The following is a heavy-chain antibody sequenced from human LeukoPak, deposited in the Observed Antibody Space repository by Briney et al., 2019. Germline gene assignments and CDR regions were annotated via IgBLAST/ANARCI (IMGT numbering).Heavy chain of an antibody. Sequence: ASVKVSCKASGYTFTSYGISWVRQAPGQGRAWVGWISAYNGNTNCAQKLQGRVTMTADTSTSTAYMELRSLRSDDTAVYYCASFFYTPYYYDSSGLNWFDPWGQGTLVTVSS. D-gene: IGHD3-22*01. V-gene: IGHV1-18*01. J-gene: IGHJ5*02. CDR2: ISAYNGNT. CDR3: ASFFYTPYYYDSSGLNWFDP. CDR1: GYTFTSYG.